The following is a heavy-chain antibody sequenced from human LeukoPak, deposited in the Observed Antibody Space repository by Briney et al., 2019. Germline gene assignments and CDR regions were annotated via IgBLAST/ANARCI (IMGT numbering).Heavy chain of an antibody. CDR1: GFTFTSYG. J-gene: IGHJ3*02. CDR2: ISGGAVST. V-gene: IGHV3-23*01. CDR3: ARGSLGYSSGWYRSGDAFDI. D-gene: IGHD6-19*01. Sequence: GGSLRLSCAASGFTFTSYGMSWVRQAPGKGLEWVSTISGGAVSTYYADSVKGRFTISRDNSKNTLYLQMNSLRAEDTAVYYCARGSLGYSSGWYRSGDAFDIWGQGTMVTVSS.